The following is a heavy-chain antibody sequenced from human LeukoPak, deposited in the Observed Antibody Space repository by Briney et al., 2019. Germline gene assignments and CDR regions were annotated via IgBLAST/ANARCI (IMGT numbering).Heavy chain of an antibody. J-gene: IGHJ3*02. CDR3: ARAEEGYCSGGSCRGDAFDI. CDR1: GGTFSSYA. CDR2: IIPILGIA. Sequence: SVKVSCKASGGTFSSYAISWVRQAPGQGLEWTGRIIPILGIANYAQKFQGRVTITADKSTSTAYMELSSLRSEDTAVYYCARAEEGYCSGGSCRGDAFDIWGQGTMVTVSS. D-gene: IGHD2-15*01. V-gene: IGHV1-69*04.